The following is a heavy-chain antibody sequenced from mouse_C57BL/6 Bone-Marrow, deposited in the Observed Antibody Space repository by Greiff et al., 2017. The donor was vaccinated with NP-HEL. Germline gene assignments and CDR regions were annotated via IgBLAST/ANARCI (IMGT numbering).Heavy chain of an antibody. J-gene: IGHJ3*01. CDR1: GYTFTGYW. D-gene: IGHD2-3*01. CDR3: ARYGLLTGFAY. Sequence: QVQLQQSGAELMKPGASVKLSCKATGYTFTGYWIEWVKQRPGHGLEWIGEILPGSGSTNYNEKFKGKATFTADTSSNTAYMQLSGLTTEDSAIYYCARYGLLTGFAYWGQGTLVTVSA. V-gene: IGHV1-9*01. CDR2: ILPGSGST.